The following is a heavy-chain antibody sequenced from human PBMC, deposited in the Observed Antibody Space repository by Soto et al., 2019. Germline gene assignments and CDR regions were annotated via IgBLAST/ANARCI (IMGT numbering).Heavy chain of an antibody. D-gene: IGHD1-1*01. J-gene: IGHJ4*02. CDR2: ISAHNGNT. CDR3: ARGRYGDS. Sequence: QVHLVQSGAEVKKPGASVKVSCKGSGYTFTTYVITWVRQAPGQGLEWMGWISAHNGNTNYAQKLQGRVTVTRDTSTRTAYMELMSLRSDDTAVNYCARGRYGDSWGQGALVTVSS. CDR1: GYTFTTYV. V-gene: IGHV1-18*01.